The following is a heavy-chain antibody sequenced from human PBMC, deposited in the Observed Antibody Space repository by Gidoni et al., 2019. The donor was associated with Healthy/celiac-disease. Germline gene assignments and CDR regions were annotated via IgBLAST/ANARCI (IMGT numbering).Heavy chain of an antibody. CDR1: GFTFSDYY. J-gene: IGHJ4*02. D-gene: IGHD5-12*01. V-gene: IGHV3-11*01. CDR3: ARDGYNYHALEY. Sequence: QVQLVESGGGLVRPVGSLRLYCAASGFTFSDYYMSWIRQAPGKGLEWVSYIGSSGSTIYYADSVQGRFTISRDNAKNSLYLQMNSLRAEDTAVYYCARDGYNYHALEYWGQGTLVTVSS. CDR2: IGSSGSTI.